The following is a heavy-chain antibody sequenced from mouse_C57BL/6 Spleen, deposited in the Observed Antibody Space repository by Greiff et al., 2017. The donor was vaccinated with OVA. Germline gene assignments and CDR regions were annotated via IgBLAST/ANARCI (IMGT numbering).Heavy chain of an antibody. D-gene: IGHD1-1*01. Sequence: EVQLVESEGGLVQPGSSMKLSCTASGFTFSDYYMAWVRQVPEKGLEWVANINYDGSSTYYLDSLKSRFIISRDNAKNILYLQMSSLKSEDTATYYCARGILRRYFDVWGTGTTVTVSS. CDR1: GFTFSDYY. CDR2: INYDGSST. V-gene: IGHV5-16*01. CDR3: ARGILRRYFDV. J-gene: IGHJ1*03.